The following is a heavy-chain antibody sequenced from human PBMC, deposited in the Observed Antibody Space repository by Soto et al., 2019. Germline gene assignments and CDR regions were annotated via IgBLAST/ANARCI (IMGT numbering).Heavy chain of an antibody. V-gene: IGHV4-30-4*01. D-gene: IGHD2-8*01. J-gene: IGHJ5*02. Sequence: QVQLQESGPGLVMPSQTLSLTCTVSRGSISSGDYYWSWIRQPPGKGLEWIGYIYYNGDTYYKPSLKIRVTISVDTSKNQFPLKLSSVTAADTAVYYSASLMYGRNSGRSFDPWGQGTLVTVSS. CDR2: IYYNGDT. CDR1: RGSISSGDYY. CDR3: ASLMYGRNSGRSFDP.